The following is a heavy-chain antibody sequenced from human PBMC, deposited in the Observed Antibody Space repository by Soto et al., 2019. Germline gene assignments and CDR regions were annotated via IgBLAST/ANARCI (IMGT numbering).Heavy chain of an antibody. V-gene: IGHV4-39*01. CDR1: GGSSSSSSYY. CDR2: IYYSGST. D-gene: IGHD1-26*01. Sequence: SETLSLTCTASGGSSSSSSYYWGWIRQPPGKGLEWIGSIYYSGSTYYNPSLKSRVTISVDTSKNQFSLKLSSVTAADTAVYHCARLLVGTIQGFDPWGQGALVTVSS. CDR3: ARLLVGTIQGFDP. J-gene: IGHJ5*02.